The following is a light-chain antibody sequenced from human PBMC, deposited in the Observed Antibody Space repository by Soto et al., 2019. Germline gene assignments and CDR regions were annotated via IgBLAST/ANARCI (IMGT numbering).Light chain of an antibody. Sequence: EIVLTQSPGTLSLSPGERATLSCRASQSVSSSYLAWYQQKPGQAPRLLIYGASSRATGIPDRFSGSGSGTDFTLAISRLEPEDFAVYYRQRYGSSFTFGPGTKVDIK. CDR3: QRYGSSFT. CDR2: GAS. J-gene: IGKJ3*01. CDR1: QSVSSSY. V-gene: IGKV3-20*01.